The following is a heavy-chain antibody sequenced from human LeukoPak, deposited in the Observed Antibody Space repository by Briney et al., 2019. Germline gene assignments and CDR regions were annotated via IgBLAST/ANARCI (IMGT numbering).Heavy chain of an antibody. CDR1: GGTFSSYA. J-gene: IGHJ3*01. D-gene: IGHD3-10*01. Sequence: ASVKVSCKASGGTFSSYAISWVRQAPGQGLEWMGGIIPIFGTANYAQKFQGRVTITTDEYTSTAYMELSSLRYEDTAVYYCSXXRRXXXXXXSXXXXXXXXQGTMVTVXS. CDR2: IIPIFGTA. V-gene: IGHV1-69*05. CDR3: SXXRRXXXXXXSXXXXXX.